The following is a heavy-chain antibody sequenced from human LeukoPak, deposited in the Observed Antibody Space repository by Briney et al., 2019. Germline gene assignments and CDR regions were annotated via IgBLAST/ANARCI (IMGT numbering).Heavy chain of an antibody. J-gene: IGHJ5*02. CDR2: IRSKAYGGTT. D-gene: IGHD2-2*01. Sequence: HPGGSLRLSCTASGFTFGDYAMSWFRQAPGKGLEWVGFIRSKAYGGTTEYAASVKGRFTISRDDSKSIAYPQMNSLKTEDTAVYYCTRAYTQLGFDPWGQGTLVTVSS. V-gene: IGHV3-49*03. CDR1: GFTFGDYA. CDR3: TRAYTQLGFDP.